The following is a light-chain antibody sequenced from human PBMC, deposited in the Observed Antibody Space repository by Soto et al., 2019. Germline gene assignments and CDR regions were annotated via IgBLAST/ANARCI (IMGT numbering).Light chain of an antibody. CDR3: QQYNNWLWT. CDR1: QRVNSN. CDR2: GAS. J-gene: IGKJ1*01. V-gene: IGKV3-15*01. Sequence: EIVMTQSPATLSVSPGERATLSCRASQRVNSNLVWYQQKPGQAPRLLIYGASTRAPGIPGRFSGSGYGTEFTLTISSLQSEDFAVYYCQQYNNWLWTFGQGTKVEI.